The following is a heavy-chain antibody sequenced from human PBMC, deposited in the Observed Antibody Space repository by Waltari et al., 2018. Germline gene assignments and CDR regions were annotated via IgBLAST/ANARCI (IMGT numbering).Heavy chain of an antibody. CDR3: AKCEMYDSGWCAFFRY. V-gene: IGHV3-23*01. Sequence: VRLSQLGVGLHQPGGPLGLPLLALLFTLTTLASCWVRQAPGKGLEWVSALVRSGFGTHYADSVKGRFAISRDNAKNTLYLQMNSLRAEDTAVYYCAKCEMYDSGWCAFFRYWGQGTLVTVSS. D-gene: IGHD6-19*01. J-gene: IGHJ4*02. CDR1: LFTLTTLA. CDR2: LVRSGFGT.